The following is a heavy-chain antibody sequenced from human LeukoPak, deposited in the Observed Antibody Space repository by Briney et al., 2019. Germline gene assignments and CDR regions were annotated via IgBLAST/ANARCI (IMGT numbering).Heavy chain of an antibody. CDR1: GGSFSGYY. CDR3: ARDGVVATITGGNWFDP. J-gene: IGHJ5*02. Sequence: SETLSLTCAVYGGSFSGYYWSWIRQPAGKGLEWIGRIYTSGSTNYNPSPKSRVTMSVDTSKNQFSLKLSSATAADTAVYYCARDGVVATITGGNWFDPWGQGTLVTVSS. CDR2: IYTSGST. D-gene: IGHD5-12*01. V-gene: IGHV4-4*07.